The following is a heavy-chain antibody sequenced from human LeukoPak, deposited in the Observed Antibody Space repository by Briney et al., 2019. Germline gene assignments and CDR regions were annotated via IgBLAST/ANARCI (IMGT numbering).Heavy chain of an antibody. V-gene: IGHV1-18*01. CDR2: ISPYNSKT. Sequence: GASVKVSCKASRYTFIQYGINWVRPAPGQGLEWMGWISPYNSKTIYAENLQGRLSMTTDTSTSTAYMEMRSLRSDDTAVYYCARKFRNEPLNWFDSWGTGTLLTVSS. D-gene: IGHD1-1*01. CDR3: ARKFRNEPLNWFDS. J-gene: IGHJ5*01. CDR1: RYTFIQYG.